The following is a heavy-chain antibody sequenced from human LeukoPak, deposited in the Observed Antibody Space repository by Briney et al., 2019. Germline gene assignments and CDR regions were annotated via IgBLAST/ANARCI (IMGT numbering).Heavy chain of an antibody. V-gene: IGHV3-30-3*01. D-gene: IGHD6-13*01. CDR2: ISYDGSKI. CDR1: GFTFSSYP. J-gene: IGHJ4*02. Sequence: GGSLRLSCAASGFTFSSYPLHWVRQAPGKGLEWVTLISYDGSKIYYADSVKGRFTISRDNSKNTLYLQMNSLRAEDTAVYYCAKDQTGIAAAGDFDYWGQGTLVTVSS. CDR3: AKDQTGIAAAGDFDY.